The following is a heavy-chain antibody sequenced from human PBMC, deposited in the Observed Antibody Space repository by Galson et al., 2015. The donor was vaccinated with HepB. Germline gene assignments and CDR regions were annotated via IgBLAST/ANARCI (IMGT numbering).Heavy chain of an antibody. CDR2: VIPVLRLT. CDR1: EGTFGSSA. J-gene: IGHJ6*03. V-gene: IGHV1-69*10. D-gene: IGHD2-15*01. CDR3: ATTPARRTYFYYYMDV. Sequence: SCKASEGTFGSSAISWVRQAPGQGLEWMGGVIPVLRLTNYAQKFQGRVTIYADKSTTTVYMELSTLGSEDTAVYYCATTPARRTYFYYYMDVWGKGTTVTVSS.